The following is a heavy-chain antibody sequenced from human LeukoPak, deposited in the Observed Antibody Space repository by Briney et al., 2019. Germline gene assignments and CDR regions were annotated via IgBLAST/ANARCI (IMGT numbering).Heavy chain of an antibody. CDR2: IIPILGIA. CDR3: ARAGDYEAFDI. J-gene: IGHJ3*02. D-gene: IGHD4-17*01. V-gene: IGHV1-69*04. CDR1: GGTFSSYA. Sequence: SVKVSCKASGGTFSSYAISWVRQAPGQGLEWMGRIIPILGIANYAQKFQGRVTITADKSTSTAYMELSSLRSEDTAVYYCARAGDYEAFDIWGQGTMVTVSS.